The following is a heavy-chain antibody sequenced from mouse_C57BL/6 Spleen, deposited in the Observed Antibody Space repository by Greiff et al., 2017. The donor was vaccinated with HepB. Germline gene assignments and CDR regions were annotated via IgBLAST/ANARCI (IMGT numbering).Heavy chain of an antibody. V-gene: IGHV5-9-1*02. CDR1: GFTFSSYA. D-gene: IGHD2-4*01. CDR3: TRDRGDYGGYFDV. J-gene: IGHJ1*03. Sequence: EVKLVESGEGLVKPGGSLKLSCAASGFTFSSYAMSWVRQTPEKRLEWVAYISSGGDYIYYADTVKGRFTISRDNARNTLYLQMSSLKSEDTAMYYCTRDRGDYGGYFDVWGTGTTVTVSS. CDR2: ISSGGDYI.